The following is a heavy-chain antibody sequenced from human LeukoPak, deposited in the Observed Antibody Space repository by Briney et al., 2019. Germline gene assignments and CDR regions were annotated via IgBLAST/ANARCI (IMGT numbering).Heavy chain of an antibody. J-gene: IGHJ4*02. CDR1: GFTFSSYG. D-gene: IGHD3-22*01. Sequence: GRSLRLSCAASGFTFSSYGMHCVRQAPGKGLEGVAVISYDGSNKYYADSVKGRFTISRGNSKNTLYLQMNSLRAEEKAVYYCARSGGGGYYSHFDYWGQGTLVTVSS. CDR3: ARSGGGGYYSHFDY. V-gene: IGHV3-30*03. CDR2: ISYDGSNK.